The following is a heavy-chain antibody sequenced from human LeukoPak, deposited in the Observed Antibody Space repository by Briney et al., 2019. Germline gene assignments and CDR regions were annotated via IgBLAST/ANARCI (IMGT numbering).Heavy chain of an antibody. D-gene: IGHD6-19*01. V-gene: IGHV4-4*07. J-gene: IGHJ2*01. Sequence: PSETLSLTCTVSGGSISSYYWSWIRQPAGKGLEWIGRIYTSGSTNYNPSLKSRVTMSVDTSKNQFSLILSSVTAADTAVYYCASNSGWRVHGYFDLWGRGTLVTVSS. CDR3: ASNSGWRVHGYFDL. CDR2: IYTSGST. CDR1: GGSISSYY.